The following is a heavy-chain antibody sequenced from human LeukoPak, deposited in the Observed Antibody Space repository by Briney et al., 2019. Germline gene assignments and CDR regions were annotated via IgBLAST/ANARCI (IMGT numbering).Heavy chain of an antibody. Sequence: PSETLSLTCTVSGGSISSSSYYWGWIRQPPGKGLEWIGSIYYSGSTYYNPSLKSRVTISVDRSKNQFSLKLSSVTAADTAVYYCARVGYGGNYPFDYWGQGTLVTVSS. J-gene: IGHJ4*02. CDR2: IYYSGST. D-gene: IGHD4-23*01. CDR3: ARVGYGGNYPFDY. CDR1: GGSISSSSYY. V-gene: IGHV4-39*07.